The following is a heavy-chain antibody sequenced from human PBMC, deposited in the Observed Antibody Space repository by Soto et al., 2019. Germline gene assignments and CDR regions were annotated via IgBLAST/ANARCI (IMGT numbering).Heavy chain of an antibody. CDR3: ARDQKYYYGSGSYYTSYFDY. Sequence: GGSLRLSCAASGFTFSSYSMNWVRQAPGKGLEWVSYISSSSSTIYYADSVKGRFTISRDNAKNSLYLQMNSLRAEDTAVYYCARDQKYYYGSGSYYTSYFDYWGQGTLVTVSS. D-gene: IGHD3-10*01. V-gene: IGHV3-48*04. CDR2: ISSSSSTI. CDR1: GFTFSSYS. J-gene: IGHJ4*02.